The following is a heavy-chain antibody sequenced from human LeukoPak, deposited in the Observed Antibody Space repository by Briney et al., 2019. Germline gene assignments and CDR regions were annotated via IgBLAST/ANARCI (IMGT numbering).Heavy chain of an antibody. Sequence: SETLSLTCTVSGGSISSYSWSWIRQPPGKGLEWIGYIYYSGSTNYNPSLKSRVTISVDTSKNQFSLKLSSVTAADTAVYYCARVSGSSWSAEYFHHWGQGTLVTVSS. CDR2: IYYSGST. J-gene: IGHJ1*01. D-gene: IGHD6-13*01. CDR1: GGSISSYS. V-gene: IGHV4-59*01. CDR3: ARVSGSSWSAEYFHH.